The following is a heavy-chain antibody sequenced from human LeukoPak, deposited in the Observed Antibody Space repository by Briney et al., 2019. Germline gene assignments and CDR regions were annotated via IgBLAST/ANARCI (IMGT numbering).Heavy chain of an antibody. J-gene: IGHJ3*02. CDR2: IYHSGST. CDR3: ARAPGYYDSGRAFDI. V-gene: IGHV4-30-2*01. Sequence: SETLSLTCAVSGGSISSGGYSWSWIRQPPGKGLEWIVYIYHSGSTYYNPSLKSRVTISVDRSKNQFSLKLSSVTAAGTAVYYCARAPGYYDSGRAFDIWGQGTMVTVSS. CDR1: GGSISSGGYS. D-gene: IGHD3-22*01.